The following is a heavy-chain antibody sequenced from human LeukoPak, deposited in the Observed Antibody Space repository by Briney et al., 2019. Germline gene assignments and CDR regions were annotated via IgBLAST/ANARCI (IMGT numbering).Heavy chain of an antibody. V-gene: IGHV1-2*02. J-gene: IGHJ4*02. CDR3: ARPSGSGTYYVG. Sequence: ASVKVSCKASGYTFSDFYIHWVRQAPGQGPEWMGWTNPNIGSTNSAQKFQGRVTMTRDTSIRTAYMELSSLRSDDTAVYYCARPSGSGTYYVGWGQGTLVTVSS. D-gene: IGHD3-10*01. CDR1: GYTFSDFY. CDR2: TNPNIGST.